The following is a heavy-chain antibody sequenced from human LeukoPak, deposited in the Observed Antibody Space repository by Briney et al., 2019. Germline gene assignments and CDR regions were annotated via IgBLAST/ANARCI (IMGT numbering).Heavy chain of an antibody. CDR1: GDSISSYY. CDR3: ASPGIVATGTDRGFDY. V-gene: IGHV4-4*07. CDR2: IYTSGST. D-gene: IGHD6-13*01. J-gene: IGHJ4*02. Sequence: SETLSLTCTVSGDSISSYYWSWIRQPAGKGLEWIGRIYTSGSTNYNPSLKSRVTMSVDTSKNQFSLKLSSVTAADTAVYYCASPGIVATGTDRGFDYWGQGTLVTVSS.